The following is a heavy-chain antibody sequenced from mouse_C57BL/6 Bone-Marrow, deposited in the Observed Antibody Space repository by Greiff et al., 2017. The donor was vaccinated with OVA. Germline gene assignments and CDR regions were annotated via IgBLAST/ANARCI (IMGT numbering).Heavy chain of an antibody. CDR3: EADLITTVDWYFDV. CDR2: INPNNGGT. V-gene: IGHV1-22*01. D-gene: IGHD1-1*01. Sequence: EVKLQESGPELVKPGASVKMSCKASGYTFTDYNMHWVKQSHGKSLEWIGYINPNNGGTSYNQKFKGKATLTVNKSSSTAYMELRSLTSEDSAVYYCEADLITTVDWYFDVWGTGTTVTVSS. J-gene: IGHJ1*03. CDR1: GYTFTDYN.